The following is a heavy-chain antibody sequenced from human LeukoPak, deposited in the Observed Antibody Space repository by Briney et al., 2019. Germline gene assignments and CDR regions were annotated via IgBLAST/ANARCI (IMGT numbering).Heavy chain of an antibody. CDR2: ISSSGSTI. J-gene: IGHJ4*02. CDR1: GFTFSSYE. V-gene: IGHV3-48*03. D-gene: IGHD3-9*01. CDR3: AGLTGRFNLDY. Sequence: GGSLRLSCAASGFTFSSYEMNWVRQAPGKGLEWVSYISSSGSTIYYADSVKGRFTISRDNAKNSLYLQMNSLRAEDTAVYYCAGLTGRFNLDYWGQGTLVTVSS.